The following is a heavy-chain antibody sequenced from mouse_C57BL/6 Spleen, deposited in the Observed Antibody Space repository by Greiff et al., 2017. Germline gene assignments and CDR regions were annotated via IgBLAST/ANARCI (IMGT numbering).Heavy chain of an antibody. V-gene: IGHV8-12*01. Sequence: QVTLKVSGPGILQSSQTLSLTCSFSGFSLSTSGMGVSWIRQPSGKGLEWLAHIYWDDDKRYNPSLKSRLTISKDTSRNQVFLKITSVDTADTATYDWARRALLGLVVFDYWGQGTTLTGSA. CDR1: GFSLSTSGMG. CDR2: IYWDDDK. D-gene: IGHD4-1*01. CDR3: ARRALLGLVVFDY. J-gene: IGHJ2*01.